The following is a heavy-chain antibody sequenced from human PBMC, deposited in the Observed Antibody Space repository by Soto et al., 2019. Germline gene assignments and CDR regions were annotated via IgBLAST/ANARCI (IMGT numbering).Heavy chain of an antibody. Sequence: GGSLRLSCAASGFTFSSYAMSWVRQAPGKGLEWVSAISGSGGSTYYADSVKGRFTISRDNSKNTLYLQMNSLRAEDTAVYYCAKEYSGYDFGESASLFDYWGQGTLVTVSS. CDR3: AKEYSGYDFGESASLFDY. CDR1: GFTFSSYA. CDR2: ISGSGGST. V-gene: IGHV3-23*01. D-gene: IGHD5-12*01. J-gene: IGHJ4*02.